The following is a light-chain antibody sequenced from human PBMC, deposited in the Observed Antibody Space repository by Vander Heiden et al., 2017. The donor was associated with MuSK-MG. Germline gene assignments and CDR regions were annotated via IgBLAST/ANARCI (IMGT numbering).Light chain of an antibody. CDR2: AAS. Sequence: DIQMTQSPSSLSASVGDRVTITCRASQSISSYLNWYQQKPGKAPKLLIYAASNLQSGVPSRFSGSGSGTDFTLTISSLQPEDFATYYCQQSYSTRITFGQGTKVDIK. CDR1: QSISSY. CDR3: QQSYSTRIT. J-gene: IGKJ3*01. V-gene: IGKV1-39*01.